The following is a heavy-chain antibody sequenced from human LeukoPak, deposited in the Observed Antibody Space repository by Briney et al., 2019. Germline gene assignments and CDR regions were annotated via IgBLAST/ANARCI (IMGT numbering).Heavy chain of an antibody. CDR1: GGSISSSSYY. CDR3: ARHGGYCSGASCSGVWFDP. Sequence: PSETLSLTCTVSGGSISSSSYYWGWIRQPPGKGLELIGSIYYSGSTYYNPSLKSRVTMSVDTSKNHFSLKLTSVAAADTAVYYCARHGGYCSGASCSGVWFDPWGQGTLVTVSS. J-gene: IGHJ5*02. V-gene: IGHV4-39*01. D-gene: IGHD2-15*01. CDR2: IYYSGST.